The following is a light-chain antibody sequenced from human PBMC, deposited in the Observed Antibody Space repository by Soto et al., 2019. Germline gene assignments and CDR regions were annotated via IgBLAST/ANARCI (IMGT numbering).Light chain of an antibody. CDR1: ETVDTS. V-gene: IGKV3-11*01. Sequence: EIVLTQSPGTLSLSPGETATLSCRASETVDTSSLGWYQQKPGRAPSLLIYSSSRRATGIPARFSGSGSATDFTLTISSLEPEDFAVYYCHQRSNWPLTFGGGTKLEIK. CDR2: SSS. J-gene: IGKJ4*01. CDR3: HQRSNWPLT.